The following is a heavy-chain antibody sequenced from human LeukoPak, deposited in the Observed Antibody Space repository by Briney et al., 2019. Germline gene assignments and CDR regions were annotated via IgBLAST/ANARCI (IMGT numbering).Heavy chain of an antibody. CDR3: ARDYYDSSGYSYYFDY. CDR1: GGSISNYY. CDR2: IYYSGST. V-gene: IGHV4-59*01. D-gene: IGHD3-22*01. Sequence: SETLSLTCTVSGGSISNYYWSWIRQPPGKGLEWIGYIYYSGSTNYNPSLKSRVTISIDTSKNQFSLKLKSVTAAVTAVYFCARDYYDSSGYSYYFDYWGQGTLVTVSS. J-gene: IGHJ4*02.